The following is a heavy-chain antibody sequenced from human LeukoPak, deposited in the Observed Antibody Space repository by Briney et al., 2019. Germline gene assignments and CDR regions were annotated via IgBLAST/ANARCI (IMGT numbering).Heavy chain of an antibody. Sequence: GGSLRLSCAASGFTFSDYYMSWIRQAPGKGLEWVSYISSSGSTIYYADSVKGRFTISRDNAKNSLYLQMNSLRAEDTAVYYCAKDHHSYCSSTTCSFFDNWGQGTLVTVSS. V-gene: IGHV3-11*01. D-gene: IGHD2-2*01. CDR3: AKDHHSYCSSTTCSFFDN. J-gene: IGHJ4*02. CDR2: ISSSGSTI. CDR1: GFTFSDYY.